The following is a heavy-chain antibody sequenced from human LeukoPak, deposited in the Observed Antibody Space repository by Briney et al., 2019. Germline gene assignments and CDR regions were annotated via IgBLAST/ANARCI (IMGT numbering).Heavy chain of an antibody. CDR1: GDSISSGSYY. CDR2: IYTSGST. J-gene: IGHJ6*03. Sequence: SETLSLTCTVSGDSISSGSYYWSWIRQPAGKGLEWIGRIYTSGSTNYTPSLKSRVTMSVDTSKNQFSLKLSSVTAADTAVYYCARDRLRGLRYYMDVWGKGTTVTVSS. V-gene: IGHV4-61*02. CDR3: ARDRLRGLRYYMDV. D-gene: IGHD2-15*01.